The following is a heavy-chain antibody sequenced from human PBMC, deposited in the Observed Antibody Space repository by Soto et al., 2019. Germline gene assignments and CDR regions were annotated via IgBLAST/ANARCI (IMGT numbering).Heavy chain of an antibody. CDR2: ISYSSSTI. D-gene: IGHD2-15*01. V-gene: IGHV3-48*02. J-gene: IGHJ4*02. Sequence: GGSLRLSCAASGITFSTSSMNWVRQAPGKGLEWVSFISYSSSTIYYADSVRGRFIISRDNGKNSLYLQMNSLTDEDTAVYYCARAVGYCSAARCYNGYWGQGTLVTVSS. CDR3: ARAVGYCSAARCYNGY. CDR1: GITFSTSS.